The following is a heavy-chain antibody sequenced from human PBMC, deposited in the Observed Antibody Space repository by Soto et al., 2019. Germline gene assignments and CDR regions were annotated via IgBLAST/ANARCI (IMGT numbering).Heavy chain of an antibody. Sequence: QVQLVQSGAEVKKPGSSVKVSCKASGGTFSRYSITWVRQAPGHGLEWIGRIIPIFGIARYAQKFQGRVSIPADESTSTAYMELSSLRSDDTSVYYCAREDRNRLTGLVPAAIDGMDVWGQGTTGTVSS. CDR2: IIPIFGIA. D-gene: IGHD2-2*01. V-gene: IGHV1-69*08. CDR1: GGTFSRYS. CDR3: AREDRNRLTGLVPAAIDGMDV. J-gene: IGHJ6*02.